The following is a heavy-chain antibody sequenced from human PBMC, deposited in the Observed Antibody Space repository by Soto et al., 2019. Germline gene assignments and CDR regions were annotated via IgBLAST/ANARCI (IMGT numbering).Heavy chain of an antibody. J-gene: IGHJ4*02. CDR3: ARELYSCGGDCPYYMDY. V-gene: IGHV1-46*01. CDR1: GYPFTDYF. CDR2: ISLYHHST. D-gene: IGHD2-21*02. Sequence: RASVKVSCKTSGYPFTDYFIHWVRQAPGQGLEWMGIISLYHHSTSYAQKFQGRLTVTADTSTTTVYMDLSSLTSEDLAVYWCARELYSCGGDCPYYMDYWGQGTLVTVSS.